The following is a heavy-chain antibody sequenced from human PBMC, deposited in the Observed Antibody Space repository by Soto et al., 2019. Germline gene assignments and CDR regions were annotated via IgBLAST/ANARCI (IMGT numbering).Heavy chain of an antibody. D-gene: IGHD5-18*01. Sequence: EVQLLESGGGLVQPGGSLRLSCAASGFTFSSYAMSWVRQAPGKGLEWVSVISGSGGSAYYADSVKGRFTISRDNSKNTLYLQMNSLRAEDTAVYYCAKVDTAMVVVDYWGQGTLVTVSS. V-gene: IGHV3-23*01. CDR1: GFTFSSYA. J-gene: IGHJ4*02. CDR2: ISGSGGSA. CDR3: AKVDTAMVVVDY.